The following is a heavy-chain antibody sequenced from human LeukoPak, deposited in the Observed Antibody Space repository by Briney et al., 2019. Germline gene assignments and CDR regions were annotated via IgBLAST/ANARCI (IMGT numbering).Heavy chain of an antibody. CDR3: ARDCIAAADTGYYYYMDV. J-gene: IGHJ6*03. Sequence: SETLSLTCTVSGGSISSSSYFWGWIRQPPGKGLEWIGSIYYSGSTNYNPSLKSRVTISVDKSKNQFSLKLSSVTAADTAVYYCARDCIAAADTGYYYYMDVWGKGTTVTVSS. CDR1: GGSISSSSYF. CDR2: IYYSGST. D-gene: IGHD6-13*01. V-gene: IGHV4-39*07.